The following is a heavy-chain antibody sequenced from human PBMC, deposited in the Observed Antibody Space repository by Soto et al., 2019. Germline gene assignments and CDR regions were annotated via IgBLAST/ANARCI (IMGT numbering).Heavy chain of an antibody. CDR3: ARNVLLWFGQLLPPRANAFAI. J-gene: IGHJ3*02. D-gene: IGHD3-10*01. V-gene: IGHV4-59*01. CDR1: GGSISKYY. CDR2: IYYSGST. Sequence: SETLSLTCTVTGGSISKYYWSWIRQPPGKGLEWIGYIYYSGSTNYNPSLKSRVTISVDTSKNQFSLKLSSVTAADPAVYYCARNVLLWFGQLLPPRANAFAIWGQGTMVTVSS.